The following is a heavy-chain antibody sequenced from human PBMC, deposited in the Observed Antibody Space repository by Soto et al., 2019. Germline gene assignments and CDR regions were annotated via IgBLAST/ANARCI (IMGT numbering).Heavy chain of an antibody. CDR3: ARLHCNSPNCVPLDP. CDR1: GGSISSSSYY. Sequence: SETLSLTCTVSGGSISSSSYYWGWIRQPPGKGLEWIGSISYSGTSSYNPSLKSRVTMSVDTSKKQLSLRLGSVITADTAVYYCARLHCNSPNCVPLDPWGQGTLVTVSS. CDR2: ISYSGTS. V-gene: IGHV4-39*01. J-gene: IGHJ5*02. D-gene: IGHD2-2*01.